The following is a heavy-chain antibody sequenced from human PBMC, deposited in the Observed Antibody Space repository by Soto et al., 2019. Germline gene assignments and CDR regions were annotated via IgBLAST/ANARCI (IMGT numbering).Heavy chain of an antibody. CDR2: IYHSGST. CDR1: GGSISSGGYS. Sequence: PSETLSLTCAVSGGSISSGGYSWSWIRQPPGKGLEWIGYIYHSGSTYYNPSLKSRVTISVDRSKNQFSLKLSSVTAADTAVYYCARQSSPAYWGQGTLVTVSS. J-gene: IGHJ4*02. CDR3: ARQSSPAY. V-gene: IGHV4-30-2*01.